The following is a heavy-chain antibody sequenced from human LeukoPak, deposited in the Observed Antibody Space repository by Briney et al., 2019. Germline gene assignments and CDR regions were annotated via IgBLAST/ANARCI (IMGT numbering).Heavy chain of an antibody. V-gene: IGHV1-8*01. Sequence: ASVKVSCKASGYTFTSYDINWVRQATGQGLEWMGWMNPNSGNTGYAQKFQGRVTMTRNTSISTAYTELSSLRSEDTAVYYCAREVFIMPYCSSTSCSVYYYYYMDVWGKGTTVTVSS. D-gene: IGHD2-2*01. CDR1: GYTFTSYD. CDR2: MNPNSGNT. CDR3: AREVFIMPYCSSTSCSVYYYYYMDV. J-gene: IGHJ6*03.